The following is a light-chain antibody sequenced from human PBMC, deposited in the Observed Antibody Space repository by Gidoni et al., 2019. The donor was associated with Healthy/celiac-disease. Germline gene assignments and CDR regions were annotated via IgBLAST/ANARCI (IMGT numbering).Light chain of an antibody. J-gene: IGKJ3*01. V-gene: IGKV3-11*01. Sequence: EIVLKQSPATLSLSPGASATLSCRASQSVSSYLAWYQQKPGQAPRLLIYDASNRATGIPARFSGSGSGTDFTLTISSLEPEDFAVYYCQQRSNWPPLFGPGTKVDIK. CDR2: DAS. CDR3: QQRSNWPPL. CDR1: QSVSSY.